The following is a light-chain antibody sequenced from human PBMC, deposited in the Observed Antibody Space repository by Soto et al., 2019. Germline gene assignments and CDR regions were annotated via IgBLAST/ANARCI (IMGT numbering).Light chain of an antibody. V-gene: IGKV1-39*01. Sequence: DIQMTQSPSSLSASVGDRVTITCRSSQGISAYLNWYQQKPGKAPKLLIYALLNLKSGVPSRFSGSGSGTNFTLTISSLQPEDFATYCCHQTYPIPWTVGQGTKVEIQ. J-gene: IGKJ1*01. CDR3: HQTYPIPWT. CDR1: QGISAY. CDR2: ALL.